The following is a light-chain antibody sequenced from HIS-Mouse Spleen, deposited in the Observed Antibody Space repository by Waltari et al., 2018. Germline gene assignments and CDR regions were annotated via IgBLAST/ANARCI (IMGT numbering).Light chain of an antibody. Sequence: QSALTQPPSASGSPGQSVTIPCTGTSSDVAGSNSVSWYQQHPGKAPKLMIYEVSKRPSGVPDRFSGSKSGNTASLTVSGLQAEDEADYYCSSYAGSNNLVFGGGTKLTVL. CDR1: SSDVAGSNS. CDR2: EVS. V-gene: IGLV2-8*01. CDR3: SSYAGSNNLV. J-gene: IGLJ2*01.